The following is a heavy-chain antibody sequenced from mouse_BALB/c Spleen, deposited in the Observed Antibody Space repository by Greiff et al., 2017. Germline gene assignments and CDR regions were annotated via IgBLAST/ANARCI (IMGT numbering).Heavy chain of an antibody. Sequence: VQLVESGPQLVRPGASVKISCKASGYSFTSYWMHWVKQRPGQGLEWIGMIDPSDSETRLNQKFKDKATLTVDKSSSTAYMQLSSPTSEDSAVYYCADGNYYYAMDYWGQGTSVTVSS. D-gene: IGHD2-1*01. J-gene: IGHJ4*01. V-gene: IGHV1S126*01. CDR2: IDPSDSET. CDR1: GYSFTSYW. CDR3: ADGNYYYAMDY.